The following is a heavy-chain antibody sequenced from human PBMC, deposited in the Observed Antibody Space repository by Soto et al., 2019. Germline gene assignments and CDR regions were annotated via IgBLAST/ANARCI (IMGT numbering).Heavy chain of an antibody. D-gene: IGHD3-22*01. J-gene: IGHJ4*02. CDR3: GRDRDDSSGYLDY. CDR1: GYTFTSNW. CDR2: INPSGTIT. Sequence: ASVKVSCKASGYTFTSNWIHWVRRAPGQGLEWMGVINPSGTITNYAPKFQGRVTVTSDPSTSTVYMDLSSLTSEDTAVYYCGRDRDDSSGYLDYWGQGTLVTVSS. V-gene: IGHV1-46*01.